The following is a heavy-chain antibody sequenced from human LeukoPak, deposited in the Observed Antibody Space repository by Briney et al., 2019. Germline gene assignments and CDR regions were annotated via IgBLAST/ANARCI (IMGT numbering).Heavy chain of an antibody. J-gene: IGHJ4*02. CDR2: ISWDSGSI. D-gene: IGHD3-22*01. Sequence: QAGGSLRRSCAASGFTFDDYAMHWVRQAPGKGLEGVSGISWDSGSIGYADSVKGRFTISRDNAKNSMYLQMNSLRAEDTALYYCAKSIGYYYDSSGYYYFDYWGQGTLVTVSS. CDR3: AKSIGYYYDSSGYYYFDY. CDR1: GFTFDDYA. V-gene: IGHV3-9*01.